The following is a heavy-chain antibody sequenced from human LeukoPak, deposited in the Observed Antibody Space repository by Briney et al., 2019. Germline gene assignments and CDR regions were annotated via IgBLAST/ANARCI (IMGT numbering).Heavy chain of an antibody. Sequence: PGRSLRLSCAASGFTFSSYAMHWVRQAPGKGLEWVAVLSYDGSNKYYADSVKGRFTISRDNSKNTLYLQMNSLRAEDTAVYYCASWFIAPDFDYWGQGTLVTVSS. CDR1: GFTFSSYA. CDR3: ASWFIAPDFDY. V-gene: IGHV3-30-3*01. CDR2: LSYDGSNK. D-gene: IGHD3-16*02. J-gene: IGHJ4*02.